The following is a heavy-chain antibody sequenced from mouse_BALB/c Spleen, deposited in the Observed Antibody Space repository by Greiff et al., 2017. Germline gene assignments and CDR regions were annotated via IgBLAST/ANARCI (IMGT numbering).Heavy chain of an antibody. CDR3: ARGDYYYGSSYAWFAY. V-gene: IGHV5-6-5*01. CDR1: GFTFSSYA. Sequence: DVMLVESGGGLVKPGGSLKLSCAASGFTFSSYAMSWVRQTPEKRLEWVASISSGGSTYYPDSVKGRFTISRDNARNILYLQMSSLRSEDTAMYYCARGDYYYGSSYAWFAYWGQGTLVTVSA. D-gene: IGHD1-1*01. CDR2: ISSGGST. J-gene: IGHJ3*01.